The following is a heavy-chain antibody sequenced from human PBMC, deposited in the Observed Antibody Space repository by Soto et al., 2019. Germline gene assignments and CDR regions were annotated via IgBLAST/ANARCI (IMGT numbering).Heavy chain of an antibody. CDR2: ISSSGSTI. J-gene: IGHJ5*02. V-gene: IGHV3-48*03. CDR1: GFTFSIYE. D-gene: IGHD3-10*01. CDR3: ARLRAPGFDP. Sequence: PGGSLILSCAASGFTFSIYEMKWVRQAPGKGLEWVSYISSSGSTIYYADSVKGRFTISRDNAKNSLYLQMNSLRAEDTAVYYCARLRAPGFDPWGQGTLVTVSS.